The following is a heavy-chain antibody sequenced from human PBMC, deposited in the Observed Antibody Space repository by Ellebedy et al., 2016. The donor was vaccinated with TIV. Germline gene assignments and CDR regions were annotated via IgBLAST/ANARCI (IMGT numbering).Heavy chain of an antibody. D-gene: IGHD2/OR15-2a*01. J-gene: IGHJ4*02. Sequence: PGGSLRLSCAGSGFIFDNYGMNWVRQAPGKGLEWVAFIRHDGTETYYAGSVEGRFTISRDKSKNIVYRQMHSLRTEDTAMYFCAKDEGIKTPRVPFDYWGQGTLVTVSS. CDR1: GFIFDNYG. V-gene: IGHV3-30*02. CDR3: AKDEGIKTPRVPFDY. CDR2: IRHDGTET.